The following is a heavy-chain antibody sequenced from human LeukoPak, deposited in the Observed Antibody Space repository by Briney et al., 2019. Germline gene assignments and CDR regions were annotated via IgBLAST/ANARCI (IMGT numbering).Heavy chain of an antibody. J-gene: IGHJ5*02. V-gene: IGHV4-59*08. CDR3: ARRERDGYNQNWFDP. CDR1: GGSISNYY. CDR2: IYYSGST. D-gene: IGHD5-24*01. Sequence: PSETLSLTCTVSGGSISNYYWSWIRQPPGKGLEWIGYIYYSGSTNYNPSLKSRVTISVDTSKNQFSLKLSSVTAADTAVYYCARRERDGYNQNWFDPWGQGTLVTVSS.